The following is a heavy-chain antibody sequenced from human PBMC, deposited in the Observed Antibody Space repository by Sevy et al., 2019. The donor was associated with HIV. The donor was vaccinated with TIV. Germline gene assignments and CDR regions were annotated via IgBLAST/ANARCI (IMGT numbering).Heavy chain of an antibody. CDR3: ARDRTGYCISTSCPRYSYGLDY. J-gene: IGHJ4*02. D-gene: IGHD2-2*01. CDR2: IWYDGSNK. V-gene: IGHV3-33*01. CDR1: GFTFSSYG. Sequence: HGGSLRLSCAASGFTFSSYGMHWVRQAPGKGLEWVAVIWYDGSNKYYADSVKGRFTISRDNSKNTLYLQMNSLRAEDTAVYYCARDRTGYCISTSCPRYSYGLDYWGQGTLVTVSS.